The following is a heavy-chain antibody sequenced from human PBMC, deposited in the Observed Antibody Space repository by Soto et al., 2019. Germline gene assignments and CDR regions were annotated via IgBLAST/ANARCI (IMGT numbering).Heavy chain of an antibody. J-gene: IGHJ5*02. V-gene: IGHV1-18*01. CDR1: GYTFTSYG. CDR2: INAYNGNT. Sequence: QVQLVQSGAEVKKPGASVKVSCKASGYTFTSYGINWVRQAPGQGLEWMGWINAYNGNTNYAQKLQGRVTMTXDTSTXTAYXELRXLRXXXXAXXYCARVLPPFDPWGQGTLVTVSS. CDR3: ARVLPPFDP.